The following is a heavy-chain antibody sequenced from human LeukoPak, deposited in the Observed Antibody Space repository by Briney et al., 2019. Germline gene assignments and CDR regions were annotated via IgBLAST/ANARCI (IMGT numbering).Heavy chain of an antibody. Sequence: PSETLSLTCTVSGGSISSYYWSWIRQPAGKGLEWIGRIYTSGSTNYNPSLKSRVTMSVDTSKNQFSLKLSSVTAADTAVYYCARGQFVVVVPAAIPTGSGYSYGYDYWGQGTLVTVSS. D-gene: IGHD2-2*01. CDR3: ARGQFVVVVPAAIPTGSGYSYGYDY. CDR2: IYTSGST. CDR1: GGSISSYY. V-gene: IGHV4-4*07. J-gene: IGHJ4*02.